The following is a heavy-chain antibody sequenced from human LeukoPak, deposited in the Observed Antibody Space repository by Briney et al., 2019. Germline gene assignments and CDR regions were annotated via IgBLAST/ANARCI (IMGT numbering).Heavy chain of an antibody. Sequence: GRSLRLSCAASGFTFSGSAMHWVRQASGKGLEWVGRIRSKANGYATAYAASVKGRFTISRDDSKNTAYLQMNSLKTEDTAMYYCTSGGYCSSTSCYGENWGQGTLVTVSS. V-gene: IGHV3-73*01. CDR1: GFTFSGSA. CDR2: IRSKANGYAT. J-gene: IGHJ4*02. CDR3: TSGGYCSSTSCYGEN. D-gene: IGHD2-2*01.